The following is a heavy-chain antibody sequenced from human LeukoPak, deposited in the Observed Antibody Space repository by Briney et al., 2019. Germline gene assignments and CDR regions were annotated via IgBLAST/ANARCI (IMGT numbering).Heavy chain of an antibody. CDR1: GGSIISSSTYY. V-gene: IGHV4-39*01. CDR3: ARWDGYNLRFDY. D-gene: IGHD5-24*01. Sequence: SETLSLTCTVSGGSIISSSTYYWGWIRQPPGKGLEWIGGIYHRGNNFYNPSLKSRVTISVDTSKNQFSLKLTSVTAADTAVYYCARWDGYNLRFDYWGQGTLVTVSS. J-gene: IGHJ4*02. CDR2: IYHRGNN.